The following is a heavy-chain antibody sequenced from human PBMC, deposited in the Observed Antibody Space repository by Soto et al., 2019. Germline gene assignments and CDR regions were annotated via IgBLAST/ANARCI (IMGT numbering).Heavy chain of an antibody. Sequence: GASVKVSCKASGGTFSSYTISWVRQAPGQGLEWMGRIIPILAIANYAQKFQGRVTITADKSTSTAYMELSSLRSEDTAVYYCAREMDDILTGPILNGFDMWGQGTMVTVSS. CDR1: GGTFSSYT. CDR2: IIPILAIA. J-gene: IGHJ3*02. D-gene: IGHD3-9*01. V-gene: IGHV1-69*04. CDR3: AREMDDILTGPILNGFDM.